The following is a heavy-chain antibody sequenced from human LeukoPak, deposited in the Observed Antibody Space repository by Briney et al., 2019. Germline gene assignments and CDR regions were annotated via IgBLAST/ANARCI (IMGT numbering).Heavy chain of an antibody. V-gene: IGHV3-23*01. CDR3: AKRFRGTSGLYYFDS. D-gene: IGHD2/OR15-2a*01. Sequence: PGGSLRLSCSASGFTFSTYAMSWVRQPPGKGLEWVSARGSGDSTYYAESVKDRFTISRDNSKNTLYLQMNSLRAEDTAVYYCAKRFRGTSGLYYFDSWGQGTLVTVSS. CDR2: RGSGDST. CDR1: GFTFSTYA. J-gene: IGHJ4*02.